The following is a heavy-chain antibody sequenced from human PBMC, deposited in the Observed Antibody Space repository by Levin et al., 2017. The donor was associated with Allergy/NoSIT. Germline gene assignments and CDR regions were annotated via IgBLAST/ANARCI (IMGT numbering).Heavy chain of an antibody. V-gene: IGHV3-33*01. Sequence: GGSLRLSCSASGFTFRTSGMHWVRQAPGKGLECVAVISYDGSEKYYADSVKGRFTISRDNSKNTLYLQMNSLRADDTSIYYCATDGSQGEANYDVDVWGQGTTVTVSS. J-gene: IGHJ6*02. CDR1: GFTFRTSG. CDR2: ISYDGSEK. CDR3: ATDGSQGEANYDVDV. D-gene: IGHD3-10*01.